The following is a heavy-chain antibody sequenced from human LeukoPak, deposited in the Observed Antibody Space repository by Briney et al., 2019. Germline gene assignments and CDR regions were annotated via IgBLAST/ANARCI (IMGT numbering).Heavy chain of an antibody. D-gene: IGHD5-24*01. CDR1: GGSISSYY. CDR2: IYYSGNT. V-gene: IGHV4-59*08. Sequence: SETLSLTCTVSGGSISSYYWSWIRQPPGKGLEWIGYIYYSGNTNYNPFLKSRVTISVDTSKNQFSLKLSSVTAADTAVYYCARGARAGYNLEPFDYWGQGTLVTVSS. CDR3: ARGARAGYNLEPFDY. J-gene: IGHJ4*02.